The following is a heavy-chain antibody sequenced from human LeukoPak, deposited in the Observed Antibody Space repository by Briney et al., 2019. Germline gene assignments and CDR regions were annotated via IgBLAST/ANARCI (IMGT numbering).Heavy chain of an antibody. Sequence: PGGSLRLSCASSGFTFSSYAKSWVRQAPGKGLEWVSAISGSGGSTYYADSVKGRFTISRDNSKNTLYLQMNSLRAEDTAVYYCAKRSIVSGSYYDDYWGQGTLVTVSS. V-gene: IGHV3-23*01. CDR1: GFTFSSYA. J-gene: IGHJ4*02. CDR2: ISGSGGST. D-gene: IGHD1-26*01. CDR3: AKRSIVSGSYYDDY.